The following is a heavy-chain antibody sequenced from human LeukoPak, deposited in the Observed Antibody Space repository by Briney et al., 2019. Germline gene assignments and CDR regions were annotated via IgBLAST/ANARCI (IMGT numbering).Heavy chain of an antibody. CDR2: INAGNGNT. J-gene: IGHJ4*02. D-gene: IGHD3-22*01. CDR3: ARDSSGYYYVFDC. CDR1: GYTFTSYA. V-gene: IGHV1-3*01. Sequence: VASVKVSCKASGYTFTSYAMHWVRQAPGQRLEWMGWINAGNGNTKYSQKFQGRVTITRDTSASTAYMELSSLRSEDTAVYYCARDSSGYYYVFDCWGQGTLVTVSS.